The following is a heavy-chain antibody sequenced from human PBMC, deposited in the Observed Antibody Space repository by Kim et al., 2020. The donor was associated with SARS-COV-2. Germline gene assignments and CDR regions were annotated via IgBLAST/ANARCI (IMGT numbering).Heavy chain of an antibody. CDR3: ARDISGGSGAYFDH. CDR2: NYYSGST. Sequence: SETLSLTCTVSGASISRYYWSWIRQPPGKGLEWIGYNYYSGSTNYTPSFKSRGTISVDTSKNQSSLRLSSVTAADTAVYYCARDISGGSGAYFDHCGQGT. J-gene: IGHJ4*02. V-gene: IGHV4-59*01. CDR1: GASISRYY. D-gene: IGHD1-26*01.